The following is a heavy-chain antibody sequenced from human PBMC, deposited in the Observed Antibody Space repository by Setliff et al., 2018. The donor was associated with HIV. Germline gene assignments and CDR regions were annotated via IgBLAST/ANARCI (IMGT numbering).Heavy chain of an antibody. CDR3: ARGPPSQVDY. V-gene: IGHV1-3*01. Sequence: GASVKVSCKASGYTFTTYAIFWVRQAPGQRLEWMGWINEASGNTNYAQKFQGRVTITADESTSTVHMELSSLTSEDSAVYYCARGPPSQVDYWGQGTLVTVSS. J-gene: IGHJ4*02. CDR1: GYTFTTYA. CDR2: INEASGNT.